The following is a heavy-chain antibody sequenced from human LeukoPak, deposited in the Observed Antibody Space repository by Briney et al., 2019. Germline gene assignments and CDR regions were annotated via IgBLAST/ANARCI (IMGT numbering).Heavy chain of an antibody. V-gene: IGHV3-7*04. CDR3: VRDRGDF. J-gene: IGHJ4*02. Sequence: AGGSLRLACAASGFTFSNYWMAWVRRAPGKGLEWVALINHDGSDKYYVDSVKGRFTTSRDNAKSSLYLQVDSEDTAVYYCVRDRGDFWGQGTLVTVSS. CDR1: GFTFSNYW. CDR2: INHDGSDK.